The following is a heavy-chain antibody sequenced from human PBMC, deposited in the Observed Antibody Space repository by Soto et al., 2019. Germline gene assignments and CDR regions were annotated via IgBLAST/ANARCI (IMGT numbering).Heavy chain of an antibody. J-gene: IGHJ4*02. CDR3: ARSIVVVTALDY. Sequence: QVQLVQSGAEEKKPGASVKVSCKASGYTFTSYAMHWVRQAPGQRLEWMGWINAGNGNTKYSQKFQGRVTITRDTAASTAYMELSSLRSEYTAVYYCARSIVVVTALDYWGQGTLVTFSS. V-gene: IGHV1-3*05. CDR2: INAGNGNT. D-gene: IGHD2-21*02. CDR1: GYTFTSYA.